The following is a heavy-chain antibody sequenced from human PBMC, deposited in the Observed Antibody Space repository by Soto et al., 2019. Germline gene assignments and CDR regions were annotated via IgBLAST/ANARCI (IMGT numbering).Heavy chain of an antibody. CDR2: ISYSGST. J-gene: IGHJ6*03. CDR1: GGSISSYY. CDR3: VRRNWGMSSADHYYYYMDV. Sequence: SETLSLTCTVSGGSISSYYWTWIRQPPGKGLEWIGDISYSGSTNYNPSLKSRVTISIDTSKNQFSLKLRSVIAADTAVYYCVRRNWGMSSADHYYYYMDVWGKGTTVTVSS. V-gene: IGHV4-59*08. D-gene: IGHD7-27*01.